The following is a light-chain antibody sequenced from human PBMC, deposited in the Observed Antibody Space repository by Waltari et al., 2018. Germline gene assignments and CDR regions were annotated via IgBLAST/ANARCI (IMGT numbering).Light chain of an antibody. J-gene: IGKJ1*01. CDR1: QRVGTY. V-gene: IGKV3-20*01. Sequence: EIVLPQSPGTLSLSPGERAALSCRASQRVGTYIAWYQQKPGQAPRLLIFGAYNRATGIPDRFSGSGSGTDFSLTISRLEPEDFAVYDCQMYVRLPVTFGHGTRVEIK. CDR3: QMYVRLPVT. CDR2: GAY.